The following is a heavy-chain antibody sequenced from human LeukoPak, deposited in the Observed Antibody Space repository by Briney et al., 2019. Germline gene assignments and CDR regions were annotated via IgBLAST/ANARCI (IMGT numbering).Heavy chain of an antibody. CDR3: ASSERWLQLCFDY. D-gene: IGHD5-24*01. J-gene: IGHJ4*02. CDR2: ISSSGSTI. V-gene: IGHV3-48*03. Sequence: GGXXRLSCAASGFTFSSYEMNWVRQAPGKGLEWVSYISSSGSTIYYADSVKGGFTIPGDNAKNSPYLQMNSLRAEDTAVYYCASSERWLQLCFDYWGQGTLVTVSS. CDR1: GFTFSSYE.